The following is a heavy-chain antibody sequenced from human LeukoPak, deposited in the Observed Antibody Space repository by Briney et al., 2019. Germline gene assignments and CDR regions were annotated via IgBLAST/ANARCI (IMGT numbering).Heavy chain of an antibody. Sequence: PSETLSLTCAVSGYSISSGYYWGWIRQPPGKGLEWIGSIFHSGNTYYNPSLKSRVTISVDTSKNQFSLKLTSVTAADTAVYYCAREPGYSSGSVDWGQGTLVTVPS. CDR1: GYSISSGYY. CDR2: IFHSGNT. CDR3: AREPGYSSGSVD. J-gene: IGHJ4*02. D-gene: IGHD6-19*01. V-gene: IGHV4-38-2*02.